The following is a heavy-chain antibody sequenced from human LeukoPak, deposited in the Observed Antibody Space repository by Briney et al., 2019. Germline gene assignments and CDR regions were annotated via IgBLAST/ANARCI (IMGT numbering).Heavy chain of an antibody. CDR3: APDAFDI. CDR1: GFTFSSYW. CDR2: INSTGSST. Sequence: PGGSLRLSCAASGFTFSSYWMHWVRQAPGKVVVWASRINSTGSSTSYADSVKGRFTLSRDNAKNTLYLQMNSLRAEDTAVYYCAPDAFDIWGQGTMVTVSS. J-gene: IGHJ3*02. V-gene: IGHV3-74*01.